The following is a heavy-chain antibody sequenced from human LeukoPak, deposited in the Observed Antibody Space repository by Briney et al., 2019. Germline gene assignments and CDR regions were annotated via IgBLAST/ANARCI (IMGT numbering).Heavy chain of an antibody. CDR1: GFTFSSYA. CDR3: ARNYYDSSGRIGTFDY. J-gene: IGHJ4*02. V-gene: IGHV3-30-3*01. CDR2: ISYDGSNK. D-gene: IGHD3-22*01. Sequence: PGGSLRLSCAASGFTFSSYAMHWVRQAPGKGLEWVAVISYDGSNKYYADSVKGRFTISRDNSKNTLYLQMNSLRADDTAAYYCARNYYDSSGRIGTFDYWGQGTLVTVSS.